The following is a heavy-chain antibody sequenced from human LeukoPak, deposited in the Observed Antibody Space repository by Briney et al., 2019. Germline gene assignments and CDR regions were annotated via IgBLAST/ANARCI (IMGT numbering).Heavy chain of an antibody. J-gene: IGHJ1*01. CDR3: ARLYSSSSEHFQH. CDR1: GFTVSSNY. CDR2: IYSGGST. D-gene: IGHD6-6*01. Sequence: GGSLRLSCAASGFTVSSNYMSRVRQAPGKGLEWVSVIYSGGSTYYADSVKGRFTISRDNSKNTLYLQMNSLRAEDTAVYYCARLYSSSSEHFQHWGQGTLVTVSS. V-gene: IGHV3-53*01.